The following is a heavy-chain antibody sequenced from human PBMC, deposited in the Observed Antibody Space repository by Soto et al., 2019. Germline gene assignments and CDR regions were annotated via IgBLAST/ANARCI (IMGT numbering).Heavy chain of an antibody. D-gene: IGHD3-10*01. J-gene: IGHJ4*02. CDR3: ARSSGVSTPDFDY. CDR1: RFTFTLYA. Sequence: GGSLRLSCAASRFTFTLYAIHWVRQAPGKGLEWVAVISHDGSIKYYTDSVKGRFTISRDNSLHTVYLQMNSLGPEDTAVYFCARSSGVSTPDFDYWGQGALVTV. CDR2: ISHDGSIK. V-gene: IGHV3-30-3*01.